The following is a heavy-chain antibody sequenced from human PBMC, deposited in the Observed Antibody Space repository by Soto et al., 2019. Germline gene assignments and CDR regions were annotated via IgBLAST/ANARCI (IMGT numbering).Heavy chain of an antibody. V-gene: IGHV1-18*01. Sequence: QVQLVQSGAEVKKPGASVKVSCKASGYTFTSYGISWVRQAPGQGLEWMGWISAYNGNTNYAQKLQGRDTMTTDTYTRTGYMELRSLTSDDTAVDYCARDKPHVGVWGQGTTVTVSS. CDR3: ARDKPHVGV. J-gene: IGHJ6*02. CDR1: GYTFTSYG. CDR2: ISAYNGNT. D-gene: IGHD2-21*01.